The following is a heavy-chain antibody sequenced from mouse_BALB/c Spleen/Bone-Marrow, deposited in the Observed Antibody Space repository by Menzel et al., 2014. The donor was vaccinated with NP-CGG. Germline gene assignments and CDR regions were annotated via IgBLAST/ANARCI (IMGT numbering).Heavy chain of an antibody. Sequence: EVKVEESGGGLVQPGGSMKLSCVASGFTFSNFWMSWVRQSPEKGLEWVAEIRLKSHNYATHYAESVKGKFTISRDDSKSRLYLQMNSLRTEDTRIYYCTLYYGSNYWFAYWGQGTLVTVSA. CDR1: GFTFSNFW. D-gene: IGHD1-1*01. J-gene: IGHJ3*01. CDR3: TLYYGSNYWFAY. V-gene: IGHV6-6*02. CDR2: IRLKSHNYAT.